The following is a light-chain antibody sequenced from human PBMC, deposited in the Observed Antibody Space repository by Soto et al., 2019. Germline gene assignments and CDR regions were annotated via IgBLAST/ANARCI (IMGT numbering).Light chain of an antibody. Sequence: EIVLTQSPGTLSLSPGERVTLSCRASQSVSSNYLAWYQQKHGQAPRLLIYGASSRATGIPDRLSRSGSGTDFTITSSRLEPEDFAMYYCQQYDSSPYTFGEGTKLEIK. CDR1: QSVSSNY. CDR3: QQYDSSPYT. V-gene: IGKV3-20*01. CDR2: GAS. J-gene: IGKJ2*01.